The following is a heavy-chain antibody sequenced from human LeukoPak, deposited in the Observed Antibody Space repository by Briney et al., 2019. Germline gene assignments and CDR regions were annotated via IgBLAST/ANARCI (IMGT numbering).Heavy chain of an antibody. CDR1: GGSISSSSYY. CDR2: IYYSGST. V-gene: IGHV4-39*01. CDR3: ARLIRHYDILTGYYRVFDY. D-gene: IGHD3-9*01. Sequence: SETLSLTCTVSGGSISSSSYYWGWIRQPPGKGLEWIGSIYYSGSTYYNPSLKSRVTISVDTSKNQFSLKLSSVTAADTAVYYCARLIRHYDILTGYYRVFDYWGQGTLVTVSS. J-gene: IGHJ4*02.